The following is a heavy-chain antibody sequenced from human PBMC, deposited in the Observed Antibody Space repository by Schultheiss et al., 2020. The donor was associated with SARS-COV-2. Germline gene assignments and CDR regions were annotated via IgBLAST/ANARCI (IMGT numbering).Heavy chain of an antibody. Sequence: GGSLRLSFAASGFTFSSYGMHWVRQAPGKGLEWVAVISYDGSNKYYADSVKGRFTISRDNSKNTLYLQMNSLRAEDTAVYYCARAGCSSTSCRYPALGYYYGMDVWGQGTTVTVSS. CDR3: ARAGCSSTSCRYPALGYYYGMDV. D-gene: IGHD2-2*01. J-gene: IGHJ6*02. V-gene: IGHV3-30*03. CDR1: GFTFSSYG. CDR2: ISYDGSNK.